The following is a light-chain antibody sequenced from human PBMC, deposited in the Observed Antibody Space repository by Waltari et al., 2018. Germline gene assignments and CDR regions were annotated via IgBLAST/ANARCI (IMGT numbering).Light chain of an antibody. V-gene: IGKV2-30*01. CDR2: KVS. Sequence: DAVLTQSPLSLPVTLGQPASISCRSSQSLVYSDGNTYLNWLQQRPGQFHRRLIYKVSARDSGVPDRFSGSGSGTDFTLKISRVEAEDVGVYYCMQGTHWPYTFGQGTKVEIK. CDR1: QSLVYSDGNTY. CDR3: MQGTHWPYT. J-gene: IGKJ2*01.